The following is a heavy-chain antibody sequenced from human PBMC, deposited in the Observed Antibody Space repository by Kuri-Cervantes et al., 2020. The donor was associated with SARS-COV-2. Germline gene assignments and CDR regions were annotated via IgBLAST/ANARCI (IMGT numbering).Heavy chain of an antibody. D-gene: IGHD2-21*01. Sequence: GGSLRLSCVASGFNFSTSDMRWVRQAPGKGLEWVTFISSDGKNKKCMASGKGRFTISRDNSQNTLHLQMKSLRDEDTAIYYCATDRAGVHGFWGQGTLVTVSS. J-gene: IGHJ4*02. CDR3: ATDRAGVHGF. CDR2: ISSDGKNK. V-gene: IGHV3-30*03. CDR1: GFNFSTSD.